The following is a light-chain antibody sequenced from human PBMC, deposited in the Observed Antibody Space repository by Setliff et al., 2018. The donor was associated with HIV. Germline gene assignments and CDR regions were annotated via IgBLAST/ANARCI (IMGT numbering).Light chain of an antibody. CDR3: SSYTSSSSYV. CDR2: HVI. J-gene: IGLJ1*01. V-gene: IGLV2-14*01. CDR1: SSDVGGYNY. Sequence: QSVLTQPASVSGSPGQSITISCTGTSSDVGGYNYVSWYQQHPGKAPKLMIYHVIKRPSGVSNRFSGSKSGNTASLTISGLQAEDEADYYCSSYTSSSSYVFGTGTKVTVL.